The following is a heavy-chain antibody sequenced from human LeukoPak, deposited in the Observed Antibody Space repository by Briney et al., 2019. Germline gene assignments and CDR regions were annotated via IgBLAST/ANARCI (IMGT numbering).Heavy chain of an antibody. CDR2: IIPIFGTA. CDR1: GGTFSSYA. D-gene: IGHD5-18*01. Sequence: ASVKVSCKASGGTFSSYAISWVRQAPGQGLEWMGGIIPIFGTANYAQKFQGRVTITADESTSTAYMELRSLRSDDTAVYYCARVARQLWPDNWGQGTLVTVSS. CDR3: ARVARQLWPDN. J-gene: IGHJ4*02. V-gene: IGHV1-69*13.